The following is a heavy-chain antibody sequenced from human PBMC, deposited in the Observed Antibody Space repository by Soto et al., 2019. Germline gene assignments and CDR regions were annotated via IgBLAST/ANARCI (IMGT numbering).Heavy chain of an antibody. J-gene: IGHJ6*02. CDR3: ARDLWGYCGTDCYPLDV. CDR1: GGSTSGNY. V-gene: IGHV4-59*01. CDR2: IYNIGST. D-gene: IGHD2-21*02. Sequence: SETLSLTCTVSGGSTSGNYWSWLRQPPGKGLEWIGYIYNIGSTNYNPSLRSRVTISVDMSQNQFSLNLNYVTAADTAVYYCARDLWGYCGTDCYPLDVWGQGTTVTVS.